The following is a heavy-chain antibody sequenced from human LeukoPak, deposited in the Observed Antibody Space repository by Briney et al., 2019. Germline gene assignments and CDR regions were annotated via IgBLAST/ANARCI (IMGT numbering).Heavy chain of an antibody. D-gene: IGHD3-10*01. CDR2: IKSKTDGETT. Sequence: RPGGSLRLSCVDSGFTFTNAWMSWVRQAPGKGLEWIGRIKSKTDGETTNYAEPVRGRFTISRDDSKSAVYLQMNSLKIEDTAVYYCTTDLGTYYYGSQRLIPIDYWGQGTLVTVSS. V-gene: IGHV3-15*01. J-gene: IGHJ4*02. CDR1: GFTFTNAW. CDR3: TTDLGTYYYGSQRLIPIDY.